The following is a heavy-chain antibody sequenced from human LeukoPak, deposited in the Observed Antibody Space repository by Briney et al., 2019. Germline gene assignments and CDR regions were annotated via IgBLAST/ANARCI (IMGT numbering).Heavy chain of an antibody. D-gene: IGHD4-17*01. J-gene: IGHJ4*02. CDR2: IYSGGST. CDR1: GFTFDDYG. V-gene: IGHV3-53*01. Sequence: PGGSLRLSCAASGFTFDDYGMSWVRQAPGKGLEWVSVIYSGGSTYYADSVNGRFTISRDNSKNTLYLQMNSLRAEDTAVYYCARVRLRRVIDYWGQGTLVTVSS. CDR3: ARVRLRRVIDY.